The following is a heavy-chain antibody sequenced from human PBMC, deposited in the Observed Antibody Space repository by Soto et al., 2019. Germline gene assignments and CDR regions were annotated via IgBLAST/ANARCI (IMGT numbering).Heavy chain of an antibody. J-gene: IGHJ3*02. Sequence: PGGSLRLSCAASGFTFSDYYMSWIRQAPGKGLEWVSYISSSGSTIYYADSVKGRFTISRDNAKNSLYLQMNSLRAEDTAVYYCASPDCSSTSCYDLHAFDIWGQGTMVTVSS. CDR1: GFTFSDYY. V-gene: IGHV3-11*01. D-gene: IGHD2-2*01. CDR2: ISSSGSTI. CDR3: ASPDCSSTSCYDLHAFDI.